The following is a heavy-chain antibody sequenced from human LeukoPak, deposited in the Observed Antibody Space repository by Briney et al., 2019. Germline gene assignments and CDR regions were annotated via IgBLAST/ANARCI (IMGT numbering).Heavy chain of an antibody. CDR3: ARHVMVVPAAQFDY. D-gene: IGHD2-2*01. CDR1: GYSISSGYY. J-gene: IGHJ4*02. V-gene: IGHV4-38-2*02. CDR2: TYQSGST. Sequence: SETLSLTCTVSGYSISSGYYWGWIRQPPGKGLQWIGSTYQSGSTYYNPSLKSRVTISIDTSKNQFSLKLSSVTAADTAVYYCARHVMVVPAAQFDYWGQGTLVTVSS.